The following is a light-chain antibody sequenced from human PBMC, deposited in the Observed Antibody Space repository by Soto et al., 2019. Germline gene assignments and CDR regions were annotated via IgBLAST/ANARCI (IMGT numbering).Light chain of an antibody. J-gene: IGKJ1*01. CDR1: QSISGY. Sequence: DIQMTQSPSTLSASVGDTVTITCRASQSISGYLAWYQQKPGTAPKLLSLESGVPSRFIGSGSGTVFTLTSIILQPDDSASYYCQQYHCYPWTFVQGTRVEIK. V-gene: IGKV1-5*01. CDR3: QQYHCYPWT.